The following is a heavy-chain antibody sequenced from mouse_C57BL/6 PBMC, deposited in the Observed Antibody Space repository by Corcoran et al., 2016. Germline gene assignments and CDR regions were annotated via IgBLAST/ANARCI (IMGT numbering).Heavy chain of an antibody. J-gene: IGHJ4*01. CDR1: GYTFTDYY. CDR2: INPYNGGT. Sequence: EVQLQQSGPVLVKPGASVKMSCKASGYTFTDYYMNWVKQSHGKSLEWIGVINPYNGGTSYNQKVKGKATLTVDKSSSTAYMELNSLTSEDSAVYYCARNGYSYAMDYWGQGTSVTVSS. D-gene: IGHD2-3*01. CDR3: ARNGYSYAMDY. V-gene: IGHV1-19*01.